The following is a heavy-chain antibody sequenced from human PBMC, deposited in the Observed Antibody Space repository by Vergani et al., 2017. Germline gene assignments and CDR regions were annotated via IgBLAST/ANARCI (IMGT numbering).Heavy chain of an antibody. CDR2: IDWDDDK. Sequence: QVTLTESGPALVKPTQTLTLTCTFSGFSLSTSGMRVSWIRQPPGKALEWLARIDWDDDKFYSTSLKTRLTISKDTSKNQVVLTMTNMDPVDTAMYYCARQAPSGWLQTSYWYFDLGGRGTLVTVSS. CDR1: GFSLSTSGMR. V-gene: IGHV2-70*04. J-gene: IGHJ2*01. CDR3: ARQAPSGWLQTSYWYFDL. D-gene: IGHD5-24*01.